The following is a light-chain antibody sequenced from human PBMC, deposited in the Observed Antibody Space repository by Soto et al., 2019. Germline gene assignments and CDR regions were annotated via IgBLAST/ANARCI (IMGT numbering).Light chain of an antibody. CDR3: QQYNNLPT. CDR2: GAS. CDR1: QSVSSN. J-gene: IGKJ5*01. V-gene: IGKV3-15*01. Sequence: EIVMKKSPATLSVSPGERATLSCRASQSVSSNLAWYQQKPGQAPRLLMYGASTRATAIPARFSGSGSGTEFTLTINSLQSEDFAVYYCQQYNNLPTFGQGTRLENK.